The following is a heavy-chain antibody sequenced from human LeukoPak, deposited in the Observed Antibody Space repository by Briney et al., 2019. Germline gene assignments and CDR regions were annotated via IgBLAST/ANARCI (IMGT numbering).Heavy chain of an antibody. CDR3: ASPSLRERSFGY. CDR1: GFTFSGYA. D-gene: IGHD1-26*01. CDR2: ISGSGGST. Sequence: GGSLRLSCAASGFTFSGYAMSWVRQAPGKGLEWVSAISGSGGSTYYADSVKGRFTISRDNSKNSLYLQMNSLRAEDTAVYYRASPSLRERSFGYGGQETLATV. J-gene: IGHJ4*02. V-gene: IGHV3-23*01.